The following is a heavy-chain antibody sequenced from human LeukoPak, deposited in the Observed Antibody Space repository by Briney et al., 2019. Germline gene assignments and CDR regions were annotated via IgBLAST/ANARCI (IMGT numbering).Heavy chain of an antibody. J-gene: IGHJ4*02. CDR1: GYTITSYY. CDR2: INPSGGST. CDR3: ARAYNWNDKFDY. V-gene: IGHV1-46*01. Sequence: ASVKVSCKASGYTITSYYMHWVRQAPGQGLEWMGVINPSGGSTSYEQKFQGRVTMTRDTSTSTVYMDLSSLRSEDTAVYYCARAYNWNDKFDYWGQGTLVTVSS. D-gene: IGHD1-1*01.